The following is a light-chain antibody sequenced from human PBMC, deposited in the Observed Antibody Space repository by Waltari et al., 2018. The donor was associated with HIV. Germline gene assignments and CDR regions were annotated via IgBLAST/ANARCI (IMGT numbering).Light chain of an antibody. V-gene: IGLV1-47*01. CDR3: AAWDDSLSGSWV. J-gene: IGLJ3*02. Sequence: QSVMTQPPSASGTPGQRVTISCSGSRSNIGRNSVNWYQQLPGPPPNLLISRNNQRPSGVPDRFSGSKSGTSASLAISGLRSEDEADYYCAAWDDSLSGSWVFGGGTQVTVL. CDR1: RSNIGRNS. CDR2: RNN.